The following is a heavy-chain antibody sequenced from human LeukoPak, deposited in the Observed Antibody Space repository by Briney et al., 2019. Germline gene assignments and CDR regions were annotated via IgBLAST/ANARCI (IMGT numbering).Heavy chain of an antibody. CDR1: GFTFSSYG. D-gene: IGHD2-21*02. CDR2: ISYDGSNK. V-gene: IGHV3-30*03. J-gene: IGHJ3*02. Sequence: GGSLRLSCAASGFTFSSYGMHWVRQAPGKGLEWVAVISYDGSNKYYADSVKGRFTISRDNSKNTLYLQMNSLRAEDTAVYYCARAFCGGDCYGAFDIWGQGTMVTVSS. CDR3: ARAFCGGDCYGAFDI.